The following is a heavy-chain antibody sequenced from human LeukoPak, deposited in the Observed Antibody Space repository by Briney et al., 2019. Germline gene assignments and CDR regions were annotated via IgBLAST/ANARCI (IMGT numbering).Heavy chain of an antibody. D-gene: IGHD3-22*01. J-gene: IGHJ3*02. V-gene: IGHV4-30-2*01. CDR2: IYHSGST. CDR3: ATTRRGDYYDSSGYPYAFDI. CDR1: GGSISSGGYS. Sequence: PSETLSLTCAVSGGSISSGGYSWSWIRQPPGKGLEWIGYIYHSGSTYYNPSLKSRVTISVDRSKNQFSLKLSSVTAADTAVYYCATTRRGDYYDSSGYPYAFDIWGQGTMVTVSS.